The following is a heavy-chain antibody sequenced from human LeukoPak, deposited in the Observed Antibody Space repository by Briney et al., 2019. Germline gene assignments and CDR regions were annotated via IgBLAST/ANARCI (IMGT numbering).Heavy chain of an antibody. CDR1: GFTFSSYA. CDR2: ISGSGGST. V-gene: IGHV3-23*01. J-gene: IGHJ3*01. Sequence: GGSLRLSCAASGFTFSSYAMSWVRQAPGKGLEWVSAISGSGGSTYYADSVKGLFTISRDNSKNTLYLQMNSLRAEDTAVYYCAKRMIRGVNHDAFDLWGQGTMVTVSS. CDR3: AKRMIRGVNHDAFDL. D-gene: IGHD3-10*01.